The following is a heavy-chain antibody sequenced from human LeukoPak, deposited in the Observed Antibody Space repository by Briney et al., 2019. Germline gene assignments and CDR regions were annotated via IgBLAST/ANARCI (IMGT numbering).Heavy chain of an antibody. CDR2: ISAYNGNT. J-gene: IGHJ4*02. D-gene: IGHD3-22*01. V-gene: IGHV1-18*04. CDR1: GYTFTSYY. CDR3: ARGYDSSGYYYYYFDY. Sequence: ASVKVSCKASGYTFTSYYMHWVRQAPGQGLEWMGWISAYNGNTNYAQKLQGRVTMTTDTSTSTAYMELRSLRSDDTAVYYCARGYDSSGYYYYYFDYWGQGTLVTVSS.